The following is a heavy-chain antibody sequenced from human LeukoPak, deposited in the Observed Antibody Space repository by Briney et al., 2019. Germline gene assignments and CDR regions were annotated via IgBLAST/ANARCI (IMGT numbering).Heavy chain of an antibody. CDR1: GYTFTSYA. CDR2: INAGNGNT. Sequence: ASVKLSCKASGYTFTSYAMHWVRQAPGQRLEWMGWINAGNGNTKYSQKFQGRVTITRDTSASTAYMELSSLRSEDTAVYYCARDRTEDYGDREYFQHWGQGTLVTVSS. CDR3: ARDRTEDYGDREYFQH. V-gene: IGHV1-3*01. J-gene: IGHJ1*01. D-gene: IGHD4-17*01.